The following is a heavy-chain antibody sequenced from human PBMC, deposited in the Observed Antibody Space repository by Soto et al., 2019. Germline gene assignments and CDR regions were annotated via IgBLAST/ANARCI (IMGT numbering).Heavy chain of an antibody. CDR2: IIPIFGTA. CDR3: ARGYSGYDLHY. Sequence: QVQLVQSGAEVTKPGSSVKVSCKASGGTFSSYAISWVRQAPGQGLEWMGGIIPIFGTANYAKKFQGRVTITADDATSTAYMEFSSLRSEDTAVYYCARGYSGYDLHYWCQGTLVTVSS. J-gene: IGHJ4*02. V-gene: IGHV1-69*01. D-gene: IGHD5-12*01. CDR1: GGTFSSYA.